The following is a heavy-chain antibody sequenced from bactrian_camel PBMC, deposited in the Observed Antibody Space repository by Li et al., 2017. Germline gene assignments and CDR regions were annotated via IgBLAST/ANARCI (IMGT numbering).Heavy chain of an antibody. V-gene: IGHV3S53*01. J-gene: IGHJ4*01. CDR3: ATSQTDYDPRWPTEYNY. CDR1: GYIGATNC. CDR2: ITGGTP. D-gene: IGHD4*01. Sequence: HVQLVESGGATVQVGGTLRLSCTASGYIGATNCMGWFRQGLGKEREVVAIITGGTPRYADSVQGRFTISRDNAKNILYLQMNSLKSEDTALYYCATSQTDYDPRWPTEYNYWGQGTQVTVS.